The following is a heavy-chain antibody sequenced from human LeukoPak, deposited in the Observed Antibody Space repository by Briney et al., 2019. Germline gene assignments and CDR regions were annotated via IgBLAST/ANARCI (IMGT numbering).Heavy chain of an antibody. CDR2: IYYSGST. CDR1: GGSISSSSYY. J-gene: IGHJ4*02. Sequence: PSETLSLTCTVSGGSISSSSYYWGWIRQPPGKGLEWIVSIYYSGSTYYNPSLKSRITISVDTSKNQFSLKLSAVTAADTAVYYCERLAGYLPDYWGQGTLVTVSS. D-gene: IGHD1-1*01. CDR3: ERLAGYLPDY. V-gene: IGHV4-39*01.